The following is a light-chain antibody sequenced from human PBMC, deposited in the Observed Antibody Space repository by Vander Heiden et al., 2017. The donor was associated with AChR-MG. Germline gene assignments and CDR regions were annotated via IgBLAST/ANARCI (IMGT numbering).Light chain of an antibody. V-gene: IGLV3-1*01. CDR2: QDT. CDR3: QAWDSSTHVV. Sequence: SFELTQPPSVSVSPGPTASITCSGDQSGDKYACWYQQKPGQSPVLVIYQDTKRPSGIPERFSGSNSGNTATLTISGTQAMDEADYYCQAWDSSTHVVFGGGTKLTVL. CDR1: QSGDKY. J-gene: IGLJ2*01.